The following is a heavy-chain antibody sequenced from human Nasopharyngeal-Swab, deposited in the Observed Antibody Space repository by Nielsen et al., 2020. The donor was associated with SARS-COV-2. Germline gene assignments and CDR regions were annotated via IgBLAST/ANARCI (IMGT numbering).Heavy chain of an antibody. J-gene: IGHJ4*01. Sequence: GESLKISCAASGFTFSSYAMSWVRQAPGKGLEWVARVNEDGTTITYADSVKGRFTISRDYAKNTLFLRMRSLRDDDTAVYYCTRDLSGPVDLWGLGILVTVSS. CDR2: VNEDGTTI. CDR3: TRDLSGPVDL. CDR1: GFTFSSYA. V-gene: IGHV3-74*03. D-gene: IGHD1-26*01.